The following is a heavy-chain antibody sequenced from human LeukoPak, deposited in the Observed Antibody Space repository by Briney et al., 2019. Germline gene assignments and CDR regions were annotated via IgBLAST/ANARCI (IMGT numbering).Heavy chain of an antibody. V-gene: IGHV3-30-3*01. Sequence: GGSLRLSCAASGFTFSSYAMHWVRQAPGKGLEWVAVISYGGSNKYYADSVKGRFTISRDNSKNTLYLQMNSLRAEDTAVYYCARDPLPWVNGDRGYFDYWGQGTLVTVSS. J-gene: IGHJ4*02. CDR2: ISYGGSNK. CDR1: GFTFSSYA. CDR3: ARDPLPWVNGDRGYFDY. D-gene: IGHD4-17*01.